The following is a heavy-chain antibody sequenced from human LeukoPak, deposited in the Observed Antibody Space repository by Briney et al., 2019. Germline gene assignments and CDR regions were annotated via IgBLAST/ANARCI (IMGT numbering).Heavy chain of an antibody. J-gene: IGHJ4*02. Sequence: ASVKVSCKASGYTLTNYGISWVRQAPGQGLEWMGWISGYNGDTNYAQKLQGRVTMTTDTSTSTAYMELRSLRSDDTAVYYCARDSDWDTNGWFSFFDYWGQGTLVTVSS. D-gene: IGHD6-19*01. CDR3: ARDSDWDTNGWFSFFDY. V-gene: IGHV1-18*01. CDR2: ISGYNGDT. CDR1: GYTLTNYG.